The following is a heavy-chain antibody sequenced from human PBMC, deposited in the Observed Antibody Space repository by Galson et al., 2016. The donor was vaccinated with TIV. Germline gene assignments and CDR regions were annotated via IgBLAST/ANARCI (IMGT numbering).Heavy chain of an antibody. CDR3: QRVHWHVIVVPAATQNNWFDP. CDR1: GFTFYNYW. Sequence: SLRLSCADSGFTFYNYWMSWVRQASGKGLEWVASIEGDGRDKDYVDSVKGRFTISRDNAKNSLYLQMNSLRPEDTAGYYCQRVHWHVIVVPAATQNNWFDPWGQGTLVIVSS. V-gene: IGHV3-7*01. CDR2: IEGDGRDK. J-gene: IGHJ5*02. D-gene: IGHD3-22*01.